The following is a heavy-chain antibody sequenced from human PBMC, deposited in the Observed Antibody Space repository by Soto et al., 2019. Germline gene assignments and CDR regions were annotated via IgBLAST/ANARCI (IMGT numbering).Heavy chain of an antibody. CDR2: LSSRSISM. J-gene: IGHJ6*02. CDR1: GVTFSSYS. D-gene: IGHD6-19*01. Sequence: EVQLVEAGGGLVQPGGSLRLACAASGVTFSSYSIVWVRQAPGKGLEWGSNLSSRSISMYYADSVKARFTTSRENAKNSTYLQRNSLRVEDTAVYYCARELCCDAVARMDVRGQGTSVSVSS. CDR3: ARELCCDAVARMDV. V-gene: IGHV3-48*01.